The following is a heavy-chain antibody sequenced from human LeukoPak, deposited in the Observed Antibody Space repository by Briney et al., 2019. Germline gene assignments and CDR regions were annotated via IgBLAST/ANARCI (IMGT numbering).Heavy chain of an antibody. D-gene: IGHD6-13*01. V-gene: IGHV3-30*18. CDR3: AKLTPIAAARGSDASDI. CDR2: ISYDGSNK. CDR1: GFTFSSYG. Sequence: PGGSLRLSCAASGFTFSSYGMHWVRQAPGKGLEWVAVISYDGSNKYYADSVKGRFTISRDNSKNTLYLQMNSLRAEDTAVYYCAKLTPIAAARGSDASDIWGQGTMVTVSS. J-gene: IGHJ3*02.